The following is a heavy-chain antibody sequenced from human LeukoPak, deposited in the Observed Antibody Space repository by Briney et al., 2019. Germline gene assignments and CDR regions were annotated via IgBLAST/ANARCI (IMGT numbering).Heavy chain of an antibody. CDR1: GYSFTSYW. Sequence: GESLRISCKGSGYSFTSYWISWVRQMPGKGLEWMGRIDPSDSYTNYSPSFQGHVTISADKSISTAYLQWSSLKASDTAMYYCARHGYYGSGSYYNVHYGMDVWGKGTTVTVSS. CDR3: ARHGYYGSGSYYNVHYGMDV. V-gene: IGHV5-10-1*01. D-gene: IGHD3-10*01. J-gene: IGHJ6*04. CDR2: IDPSDSYT.